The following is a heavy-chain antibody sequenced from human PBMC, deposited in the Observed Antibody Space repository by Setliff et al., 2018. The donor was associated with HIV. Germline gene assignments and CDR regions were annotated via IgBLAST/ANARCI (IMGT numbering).Heavy chain of an antibody. CDR3: ARATQLRSGVVDPAAKYFYYYMDV. CDR1: GYTFTAYN. J-gene: IGHJ6*03. D-gene: IGHD2-2*01. Sequence: ASVKVSCKASGYTFTAYNIQWVRQATGQGLEWMGWMNPDTGYTGFAQKFQGRVTMTRNTSTRTAYMELSSLRAEDTAVYYCARATQLRSGVVDPAAKYFYYYMDVWGKGTTVTVS. V-gene: IGHV1-8*02. CDR2: MNPDTGYT.